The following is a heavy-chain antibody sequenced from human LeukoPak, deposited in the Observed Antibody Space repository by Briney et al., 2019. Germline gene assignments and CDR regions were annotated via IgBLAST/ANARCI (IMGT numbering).Heavy chain of an antibody. CDR2: IYPGGSET. CDR1: GYSFTNYW. Sequence: GESLKISCKGSGYSFTNYWIGWVRQMPGKGLEWMGIIYPGGSETRYSPSFQGQVTISADKSISTAYLHWSSLKASDTAIYYCARSNIQLWFLDSWGQGTLVIVSS. J-gene: IGHJ4*02. CDR3: ARSNIQLWFLDS. D-gene: IGHD5-18*01. V-gene: IGHV5-51*01.